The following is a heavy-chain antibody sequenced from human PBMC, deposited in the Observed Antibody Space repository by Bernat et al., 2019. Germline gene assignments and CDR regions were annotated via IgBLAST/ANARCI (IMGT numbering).Heavy chain of an antibody. CDR3: ARLVERTERRFEY. J-gene: IGHJ4*02. V-gene: IGHV3-21*01. CDR2: ISSSSSYI. Sequence: EVQLVESGGGLVKPGGSLRLSCAASGFTFSSYSMNWVRQAPGKGLEWVSSISSSSSYIYYADSVKGRFTISRDNAKNSLYLQMNSLRAEDTAVYYCARLVERTERRFEYWGQGTLVTVSS. D-gene: IGHD1-1*01. CDR1: GFTFSSYS.